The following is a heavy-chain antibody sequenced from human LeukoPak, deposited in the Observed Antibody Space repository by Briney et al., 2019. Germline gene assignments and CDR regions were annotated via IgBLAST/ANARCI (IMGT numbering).Heavy chain of an antibody. Sequence: GASVKVSCKASGYTFTSYYMHWVRLAPGQGLEWMGIINPSGGSTSYAQKFQGRVTMTRDMSTSTVYMELSSLRSEDTAVYYCARTYYYDSSGYYPAYDTGAQSLFDYWGQGTLVTVSS. CDR3: ARTYYYDSSGYYPAYDTGAQSLFDY. CDR2: INPSGGST. D-gene: IGHD3-22*01. CDR1: GYTFTSYY. J-gene: IGHJ4*02. V-gene: IGHV1-46*01.